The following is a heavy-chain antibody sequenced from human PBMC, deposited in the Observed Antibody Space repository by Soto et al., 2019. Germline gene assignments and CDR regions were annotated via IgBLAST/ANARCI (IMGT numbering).Heavy chain of an antibody. CDR3: AKDGGYDSGLDY. CDR2: ISYDGSNK. CDR1: GFTFSDYG. J-gene: IGHJ4*02. V-gene: IGHV3-30*18. Sequence: QVQLVESGGGVVQPGRSLRLSCAASGFTFSDYGMHWVRQAPGKGLEWVAVISYDGSNKYYADSVKGRITISRDNSTNKLQMQMNSLRAEDTAVYYCAKDGGYDSGLDYWGQGTLVTVSS. D-gene: IGHD5-12*01.